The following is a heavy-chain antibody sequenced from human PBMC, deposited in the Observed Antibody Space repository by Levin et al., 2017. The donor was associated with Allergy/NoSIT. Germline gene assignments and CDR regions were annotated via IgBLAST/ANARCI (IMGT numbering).Heavy chain of an antibody. CDR2: ISYDGSNK. CDR1: GFTFSTYT. D-gene: IGHD1-26*01. V-gene: IGHV3-30-3*01. J-gene: IGHJ4*02. Sequence: LSLTCAASGFTFSTYTMHWVRQAPGKGLEWVAVISYDGSNKYYADSVKGRFTISRDNSKNTLYLQMNSLRVEDTAVYYCARDLVEVGIEAYWGQGTLVTVSS. CDR3: ARDLVEVGIEAY.